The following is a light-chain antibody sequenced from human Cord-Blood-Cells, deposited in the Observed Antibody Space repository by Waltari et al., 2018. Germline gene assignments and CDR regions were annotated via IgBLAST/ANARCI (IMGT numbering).Light chain of an antibody. CDR2: DAS. CDR3: QQRSNWRT. CDR1: QSVSSY. Sequence: EIVLTQSPATLSLSPGERATLSCRPSQSVSSYLAWYQQKHGQAPRLLIYDASNRATGIPARFSGSGSGTDFTLTISSLEPEDFAVYYCQQRSNWRTFGQGTRLEIK. V-gene: IGKV3-11*01. J-gene: IGKJ5*01.